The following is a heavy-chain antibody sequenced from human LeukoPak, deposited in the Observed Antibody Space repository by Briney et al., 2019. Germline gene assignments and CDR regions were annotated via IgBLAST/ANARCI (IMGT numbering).Heavy chain of an antibody. CDR3: ARVQAYYYGSGSYYNTFDY. V-gene: IGHV3-7*01. D-gene: IGHD3-10*01. CDR2: IKQDGSEK. J-gene: IGHJ4*02. Sequence: PGGSLRLSCAASGFTFSSYWMSWVRQAPGKGLEWVANIKQDGSEKYYVDSVKGRFTISRDNAKNSLYLQMNSLRAEDTAVYYCARVQAYYYGSGSYYNTFDYWGQGTLVTVSS. CDR1: GFTFSSYW.